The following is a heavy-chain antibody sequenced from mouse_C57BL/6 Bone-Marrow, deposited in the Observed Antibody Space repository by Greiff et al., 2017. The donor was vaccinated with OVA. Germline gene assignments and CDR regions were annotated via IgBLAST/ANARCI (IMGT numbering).Heavy chain of an antibody. CDR2: IYPRSGNT. V-gene: IGHV1-81*01. Sequence: QVQLQQSGAELARPGASVKLSCKASGYTFTSYGISWVKQRTGQGLEWIGEIYPRSGNTYYNEKFKGKATRTADKSSSTAYMELRSLTSEDSSVYFCARNGYYGNYYVAYWGQGTLVTVSA. CDR1: GYTFTSYG. CDR3: ARNGYYGNYYVAY. D-gene: IGHD2-1*01. J-gene: IGHJ3*01.